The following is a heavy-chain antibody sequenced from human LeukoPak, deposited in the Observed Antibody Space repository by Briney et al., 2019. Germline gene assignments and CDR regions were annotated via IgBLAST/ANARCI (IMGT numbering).Heavy chain of an antibody. D-gene: IGHD1-26*01. CDR3: AREMGSGSRLSDY. CDR2: MNPNSGNT. CDR1: GYTFTSYD. Sequence: GGSVKVSCKASGYTFTSYDINWVRQATGQGLEWMGWMNPNSGNTNYAQKLQGRVTMTTDTSTSTAYMELRSLRSDDTAVYYCAREMGSGSRLSDYWGQGTLVTVSS. V-gene: IGHV1-18*01. J-gene: IGHJ4*02.